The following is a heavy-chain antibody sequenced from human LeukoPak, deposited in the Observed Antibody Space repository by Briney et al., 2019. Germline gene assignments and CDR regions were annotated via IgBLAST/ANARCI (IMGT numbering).Heavy chain of an antibody. Sequence: ASVKVSCKTSGFTFSTSAVQWVRQARGQRLEWIGWIVVGSGATNYAQSLQGRFTITRDMSTNTAYMELSSLGSEDSAVYYCAKKTIGLTEEYWGQGTLVTVSS. CDR3: AKKTIGLTEEY. V-gene: IGHV1-58*01. J-gene: IGHJ4*02. D-gene: IGHD3-9*01. CDR1: GFTFSTSA. CDR2: IVVGSGAT.